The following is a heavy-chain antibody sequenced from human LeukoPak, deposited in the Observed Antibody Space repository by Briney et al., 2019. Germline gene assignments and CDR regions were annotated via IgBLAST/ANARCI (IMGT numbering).Heavy chain of an antibody. V-gene: IGHV4-4*07. J-gene: IGHJ4*02. CDR3: VRHIYDITGRPFDY. CDR1: GGSMNNYY. D-gene: IGHD3-22*01. CDR2: IYTSGNT. Sequence: SETLSLTCTVSGGSMNNYYWSWVRQPAGKGLEWIGRIYTSGNTNYISSLKTRVSISIDTSRNQFSLKLNSVAAADTAVYYCVRHIYDITGRPFDYWGQGTLVTVPS.